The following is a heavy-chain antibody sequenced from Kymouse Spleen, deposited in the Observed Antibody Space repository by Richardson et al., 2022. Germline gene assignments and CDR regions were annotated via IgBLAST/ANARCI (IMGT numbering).Heavy chain of an antibody. J-gene: IGHJ2*01. D-gene: IGHD3-10*01. CDR1: GGSFSGYY. Sequence: QVQLQQWGAGLLKPSETLSLTCAVYGGSFSGYYWSWIRQPPGKGLEWIGEINHSGSTNYNPSLKSRVTISVDTSKNQFSLKLSSVTAADTAVYYCARGLLWFGELLYFDLWGRGTLVTVSS. V-gene: IGHV4-34*01. CDR3: ARGLLWFGELLYFDL. CDR2: INHSGST.